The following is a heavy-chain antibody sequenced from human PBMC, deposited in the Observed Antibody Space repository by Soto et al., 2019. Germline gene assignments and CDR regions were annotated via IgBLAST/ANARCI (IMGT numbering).Heavy chain of an antibody. Sequence: SVKVSCKASGGTFSSYAISWVRQAPGQGLERMGGIIPIFGTANYAQKFQGRVTITADKSTSTAYMELSSLRSEDTAVYYCARMGIAARLGYFDYWGQGTLGTVSS. CDR1: GGTFSSYA. CDR2: IIPIFGTA. V-gene: IGHV1-69*06. D-gene: IGHD6-6*01. J-gene: IGHJ4*02. CDR3: ARMGIAARLGYFDY.